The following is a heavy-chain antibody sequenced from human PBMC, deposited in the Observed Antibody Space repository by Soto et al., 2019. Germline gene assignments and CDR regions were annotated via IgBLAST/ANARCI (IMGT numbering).Heavy chain of an antibody. Sequence: PSETLSLTCTVSGGSISSYYWSWIRQPPGKGLEWIGSIYYSGSTYYNPSLKSRVTISVETSKNQFSLKLNSVTAADTAVYYCASRHSSPYFDYWGQGTLVTVSS. CDR1: GGSISSYY. CDR3: ASRHSSPYFDY. CDR2: IYYSGST. D-gene: IGHD6-13*01. J-gene: IGHJ4*02. V-gene: IGHV4-59*08.